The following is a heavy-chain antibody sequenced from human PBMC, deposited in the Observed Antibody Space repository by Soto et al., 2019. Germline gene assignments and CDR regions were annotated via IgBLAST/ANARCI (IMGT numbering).Heavy chain of an antibody. CDR1: GFPFSDYY. D-gene: IGHD2-21*01. Sequence: RGSLGLSCPTSGFPFSDYYMSWIRQAPGKGLEWLSHISPKSTYRNYADSVKGRFTISRDNTKSSLFLQMNSLGVEDTAVYYCVRGGGGGRFEHWGQGVLVTVSS. CDR2: ISPKSTYR. CDR3: VRGGGGGRFEH. V-gene: IGHV3-11*06. J-gene: IGHJ4*02.